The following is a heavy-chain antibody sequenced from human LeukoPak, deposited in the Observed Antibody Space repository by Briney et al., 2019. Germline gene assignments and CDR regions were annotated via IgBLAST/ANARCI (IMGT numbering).Heavy chain of an antibody. CDR3: AREDTAMVFFDY. V-gene: IGHV1-18*01. Sequence: ASVKVSCKASGYTVTSYGISWVRQAPGQGLEWTGWISAYNGNTNYAQKLQGKVTMTTDTSTSTAYMELRSLRSDDTAVYYCAREDTAMVFFDYWGQGTLVTVSS. CDR1: GYTVTSYG. J-gene: IGHJ4*02. D-gene: IGHD5-18*01. CDR2: ISAYNGNT.